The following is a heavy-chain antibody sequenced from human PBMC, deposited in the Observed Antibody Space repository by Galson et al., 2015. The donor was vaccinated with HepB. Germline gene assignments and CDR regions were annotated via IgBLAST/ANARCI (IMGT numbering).Heavy chain of an antibody. Sequence: SVKASCKASGYTFTSYGISWVRQAPGQGLEWMGWITIYNGQTDYAQKFQGRVTMTTDTFTSTAYMELRSLRSDDTAVYYCARVDRPGPLKRATTAKIYGMDVWGQGTTVTVAS. CDR1: GYTFTSYG. J-gene: IGHJ6*02. V-gene: IGHV1-18*04. CDR2: ITIYNGQT. CDR3: ARVDRPGPLKRATTAKIYGMDV. D-gene: IGHD1-1*01.